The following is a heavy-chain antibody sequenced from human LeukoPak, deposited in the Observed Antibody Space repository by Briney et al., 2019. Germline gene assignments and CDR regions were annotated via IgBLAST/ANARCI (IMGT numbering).Heavy chain of an antibody. Sequence: PSETLSLTCTVSGGSISSYYWSWIRQPPGKGLEWIGYIYYSGSTNYNPSLKSRVTISVDTSKNQFSLKLSSVTAADTAVYYCARATNIAAAGVFDYWGQEPWSPSPQ. V-gene: IGHV4-59*08. J-gene: IGHJ4*01. CDR1: GGSISSYY. CDR3: ARATNIAAAGVFDY. CDR2: IYYSGST. D-gene: IGHD6-13*01.